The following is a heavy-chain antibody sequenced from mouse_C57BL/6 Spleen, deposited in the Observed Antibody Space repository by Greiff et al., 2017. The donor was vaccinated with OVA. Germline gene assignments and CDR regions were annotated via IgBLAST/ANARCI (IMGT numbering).Heavy chain of an antibody. D-gene: IGHD1-1*01. J-gene: IGHJ1*03. V-gene: IGHV1-22*01. CDR2: INPNNGGT. CDR1: GYTFTDYN. Sequence: VQLKQSGPELVKPGASVKMSCKASGYTFTDYNMHWVKQSHGKSLEWIGYINPNNGGTSYNQKFKGKATLTVNKSSSTAYMELRSLTSEDSAVYYCARSGYYGSSRYFDVWGTGTTVTVSS. CDR3: ARSGYYGSSRYFDV.